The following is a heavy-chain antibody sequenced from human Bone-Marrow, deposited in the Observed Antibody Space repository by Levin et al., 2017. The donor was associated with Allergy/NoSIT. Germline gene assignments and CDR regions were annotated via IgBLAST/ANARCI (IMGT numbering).Heavy chain of an antibody. D-gene: IGHD3-10*01. CDR3: AKPYGSGNYYNDYIDY. CDR1: GFTFSFYG. J-gene: IGHJ4*02. CDR2: ISFDGSKK. Sequence: PGGSLRLSCAASGFTFSFYGMHWVRQAPGKGLEWVAVISFDGSKKYYADSVKGRFTISRDNSKNTLYLEMNSLRTEDTAVYYCAKPYGSGNYYNDYIDYWGQGTLVTVSS. V-gene: IGHV3-30*18.